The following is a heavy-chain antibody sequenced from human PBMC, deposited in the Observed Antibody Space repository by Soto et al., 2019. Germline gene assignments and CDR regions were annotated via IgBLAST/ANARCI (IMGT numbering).Heavy chain of an antibody. J-gene: IGHJ4*02. CDR1: GYTFTSFG. V-gene: IGHV1-18*01. Sequence: QVQLVQSGAEVQKPGASVKVSCKASGYTFTSFGISWQRQAPGQELEWMGWISAYNGNTKYAQKLQGRVTMTTDTSTSTAYMELRSLRSDDTAVYYCVRDLGSMVRGLVPLFDYWGQGTLVTVSS. CDR2: ISAYNGNT. CDR3: VRDLGSMVRGLVPLFDY. D-gene: IGHD3-10*01.